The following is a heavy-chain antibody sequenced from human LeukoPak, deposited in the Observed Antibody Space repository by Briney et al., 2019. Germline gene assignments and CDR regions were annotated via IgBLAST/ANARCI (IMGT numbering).Heavy chain of an antibody. D-gene: IGHD2-15*01. V-gene: IGHV3-23*01. Sequence: GGSLRLSCAASGFTFSSYAMSWVRQAPGKGLEWVSAISGSGGSTYYADSVKGRFTISRDNSKNTLYLQMNSLRAEDTAVYYCAKEITQLYCSGGSCYSGFVDYWGQGTLVTVSS. CDR2: ISGSGGST. CDR3: AKEITQLYCSGGSCYSGFVDY. CDR1: GFTFSSYA. J-gene: IGHJ4*02.